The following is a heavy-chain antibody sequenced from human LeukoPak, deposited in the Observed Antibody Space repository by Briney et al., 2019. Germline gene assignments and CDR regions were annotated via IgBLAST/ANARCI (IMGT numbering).Heavy chain of an antibody. CDR2: IRFNGTGE. J-gene: IGHJ3*01. Sequence: PGGSLRLSCTASGFSFSTYGMHWVRQAPGKGLEWVTFIRFNGTGEHYADSVKGRFIISRDNSKNTVYLQTNSLRTEDTAVYYCARDPHIFGVIIGDGFDVWGQGTMVTVSS. D-gene: IGHD3-3*02. CDR1: GFSFSTYG. V-gene: IGHV3-30*02. CDR3: ARDPHIFGVIIGDGFDV.